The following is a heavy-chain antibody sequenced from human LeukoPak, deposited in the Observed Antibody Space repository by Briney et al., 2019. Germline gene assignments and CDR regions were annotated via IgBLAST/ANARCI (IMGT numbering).Heavy chain of an antibody. Sequence: ASVKVSCKVSGYTLTELSMHWVRQAPGKGLEWMGGFDPEDGETIYAQKFQGRVTMTEDTSTDTAYMELSSLRSEDTAVYYCATAILGYCSSTSCYHNWFDPWGQGTLVTVSS. D-gene: IGHD2-2*01. J-gene: IGHJ5*02. V-gene: IGHV1-24*01. CDR2: FDPEDGET. CDR3: ATAILGYCSSTSCYHNWFDP. CDR1: GYTLTELS.